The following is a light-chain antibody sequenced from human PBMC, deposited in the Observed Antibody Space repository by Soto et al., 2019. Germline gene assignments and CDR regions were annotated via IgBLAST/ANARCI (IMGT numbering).Light chain of an antibody. CDR3: VAWDDNLRARV. CDR1: RSNIGSSI. Sequence: QSVLTQPPSLSGTPGQTVTVSCFGSRSNIGSSIVHWYQQLPGTAPKHLIYMNNQRPSGVPDRFSGSKSGTSASLVSSGLRSEDEAGYYCVAWDDNLRARVFGGGTQLTVL. V-gene: IGLV1-47*01. CDR2: MNN. J-gene: IGLJ3*02.